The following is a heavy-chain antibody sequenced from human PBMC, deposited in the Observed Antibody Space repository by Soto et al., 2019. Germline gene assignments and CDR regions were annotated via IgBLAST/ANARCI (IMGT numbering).Heavy chain of an antibody. J-gene: IGHJ6*02. CDR1: GFTFSSSD. D-gene: IGHD6-6*01. Sequence: GGSLRLSCAVSGFTFSSSDMSWVRQAPGKGLEWVSAIGTAGDTYYPGSVKGRFTISRENAKNSLYLQMNSLRAGDTAVYYCARYSSSPYYYYGMDVWGQGTTVTVSS. CDR2: IGTAGDT. V-gene: IGHV3-13*01. CDR3: ARYSSSPYYYYGMDV.